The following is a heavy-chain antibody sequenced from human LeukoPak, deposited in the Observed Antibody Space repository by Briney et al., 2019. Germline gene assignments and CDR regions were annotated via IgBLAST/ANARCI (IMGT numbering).Heavy chain of an antibody. CDR1: GGSISSYY. D-gene: IGHD3-22*01. Sequence: SETLSLTCTVSGGSISSYYWSWIRQPPGKGLEWIGYIYTSGSTNYNPSLKSRVTISVDTSKNQFSLKLSSVTAADTAVYYCARSTDEYYYDSSGYFAFDIWGQGTMVTVSS. J-gene: IGHJ3*02. CDR3: ARSTDEYYYDSSGYFAFDI. V-gene: IGHV4-4*09. CDR2: IYTSGST.